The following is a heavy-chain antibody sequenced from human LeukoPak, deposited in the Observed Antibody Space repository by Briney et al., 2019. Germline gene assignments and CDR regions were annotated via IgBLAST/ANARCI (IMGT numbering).Heavy chain of an antibody. V-gene: IGHV1-2*02. Sequence: ASVKVSCKASGYTFTGYYMRWVRQAPGQGLEWMGWINPNSGGTNYAQKFQGRVTMTRDTSISTAYMELSRLRSDDMAVYYCARELRRFGELRGIDPWGQGTLVTVSS. CDR3: ARELRRFGELRGIDP. CDR2: INPNSGGT. CDR1: GYTFTGYY. J-gene: IGHJ5*02. D-gene: IGHD3-10*01.